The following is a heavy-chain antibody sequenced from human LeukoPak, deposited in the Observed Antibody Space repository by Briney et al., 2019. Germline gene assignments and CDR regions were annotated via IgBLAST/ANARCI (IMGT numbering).Heavy chain of an antibody. CDR3: ARHGGVTGATSWFDP. Sequence: PSETLSLTCTVSGGSISSYYWSWIRQPPGKGLEWIGYIYYSGSTNYNPSFKSRVTISVDTSKNQFSLKLSSVTAADTAVYYCARHGGVTGATSWFDPWGQGTLVTVSS. J-gene: IGHJ5*02. CDR2: IYYSGST. D-gene: IGHD1-7*01. CDR1: GGSISSYY. V-gene: IGHV4-59*08.